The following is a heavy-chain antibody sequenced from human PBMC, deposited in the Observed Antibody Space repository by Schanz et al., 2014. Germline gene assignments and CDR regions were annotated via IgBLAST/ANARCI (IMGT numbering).Heavy chain of an antibody. CDR2: ISGSGGST. D-gene: IGHD2-2*01. CDR1: RFTFSNYA. V-gene: IGHV3-23*04. J-gene: IGHJ3*02. Sequence: VQLVESGGGLVKPGGSLRLSCAASRFTFSNYAMSWVRQAPGKGLEWVSAISGSGGSTYYADSVKGRFTISRDNSKNTLYLQMNSLRAEDTAIYYCAKRCSSTSCSHGAFDIWGQGTMVTVSS. CDR3: AKRCSSTSCSHGAFDI.